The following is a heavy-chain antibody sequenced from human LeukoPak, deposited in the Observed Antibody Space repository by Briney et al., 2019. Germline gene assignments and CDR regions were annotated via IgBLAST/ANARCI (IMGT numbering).Heavy chain of an antibody. V-gene: IGHV3-11*01. CDR3: ARVPGGTYYYGSGSYWKYGMDV. D-gene: IGHD3-10*01. Sequence: PGGSLRLSCAASGFTFSDYYMSWIRQAPGKGLEWVSYISSSGSTIYYADSVKGRFTISRDNAKNSLYLQMNSLRAEDTAVYYCARVPGGTYYYGSGSYWKYGMDVWGQGTTVTVSS. CDR1: GFTFSDYY. J-gene: IGHJ6*02. CDR2: ISSSGSTI.